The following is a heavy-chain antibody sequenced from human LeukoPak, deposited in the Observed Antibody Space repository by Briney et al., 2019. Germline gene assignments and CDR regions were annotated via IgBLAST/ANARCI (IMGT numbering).Heavy chain of an antibody. CDR1: GYSISSGYY. CDR2: IYHSGST. D-gene: IGHD6-13*01. Sequence: KSSETLSLTCTVSGYSISSGYYWGWIRQPPGKGLEWIGSIYHSGSTYYNPSLRSRVTISVDTSKNQFSLKLSSVTAADTAVYYCARELALHWFDPWGQGTLVTVSS. CDR3: ARELALHWFDP. V-gene: IGHV4-38-2*02. J-gene: IGHJ5*02.